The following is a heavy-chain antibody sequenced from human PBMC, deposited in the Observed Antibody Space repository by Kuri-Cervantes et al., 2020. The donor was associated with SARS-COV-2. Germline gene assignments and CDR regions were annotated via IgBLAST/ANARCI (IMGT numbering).Heavy chain of an antibody. CDR3: ARAPRVVSGTAHNDY. D-gene: IGHD2-2*01. J-gene: IGHJ4*02. CDR2: IYTSGSP. CDR1: GGSISSYY. V-gene: IGHV4-4*07. Sequence: SEILSLTCTVSGGSISSYYWSWIRQPAGKGLEWIGRIYTSGSPNYIPSLKSRVTMSVDTSKNQFSLKLSSVTAADTAVYYCARAPRVVSGTAHNDYWGQGTLVTVSS.